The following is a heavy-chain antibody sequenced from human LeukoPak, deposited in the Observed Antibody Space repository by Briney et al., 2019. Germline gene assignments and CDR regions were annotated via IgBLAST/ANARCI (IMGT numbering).Heavy chain of an antibody. CDR1: GYTFTSYA. CDR3: ARDGGIVGANWFDP. Sequence: ASVKVSCKASGYTFTSYAMNWVRQAPGQGLEWMGWINTNTGNPTYAQGFTGRFVFSLDTSVSTAYLQISSLKAEDTAVYYCARDGGIVGANWFDPWGQGTLVTVSS. J-gene: IGHJ5*02. CDR2: INTNTGNP. V-gene: IGHV7-4-1*02. D-gene: IGHD1-26*01.